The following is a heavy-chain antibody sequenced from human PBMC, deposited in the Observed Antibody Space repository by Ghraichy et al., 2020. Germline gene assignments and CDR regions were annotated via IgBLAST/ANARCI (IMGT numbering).Heavy chain of an antibody. J-gene: IGHJ3*02. D-gene: IGHD6-13*01. Sequence: SGPTLVKPTQTLTLTCTFSGFSLSRSGVGVGWIRQPPGKALEWLALIYWDDDKRYSPSLKSRLTITKDTSKNQVVLTMTNMDPVDTATYYCAHRRSTRIAAAGATYYDAFDIWGQGTMVTVSS. CDR1: GFSLSRSGVG. V-gene: IGHV2-5*02. CDR2: IYWDDDK. CDR3: AHRRSTRIAAAGATYYDAFDI.